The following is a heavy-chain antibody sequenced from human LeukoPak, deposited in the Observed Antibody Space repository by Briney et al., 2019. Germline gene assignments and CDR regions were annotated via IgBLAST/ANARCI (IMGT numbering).Heavy chain of an antibody. V-gene: IGHV3-23*01. CDR3: AKIGYSYGCIDY. D-gene: IGHD5-18*01. Sequence: GGSLRLSCAASGFTFSSYAMSWVRQAPGKGLEWISAISGSGGSTYYADSVKGRFTISRDNSKNTLYLQMNSLRAEDTAVYYCAKIGYSYGCIDYWGQGTLVTVSS. CDR1: GFTFSSYA. CDR2: ISGSGGST. J-gene: IGHJ4*02.